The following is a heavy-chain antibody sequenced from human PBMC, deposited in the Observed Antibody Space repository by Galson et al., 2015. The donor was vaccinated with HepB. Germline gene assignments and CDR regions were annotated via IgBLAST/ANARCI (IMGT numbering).Heavy chain of an antibody. CDR2: IESKTDGGTT. CDR1: GFTFSNAW. Sequence: SLRLSCAASGFTFSNAWMSWVRQAPGKGLEWVGRIESKTDGGTTDYAAPVKGRFTISRDDSKNTLYLQMNSLKTEDTAVYYCTTLEWLLWIVDYWGQGTLVTVSS. CDR3: TTLEWLLWIVDY. V-gene: IGHV3-15*04. D-gene: IGHD3-3*01. J-gene: IGHJ4*02.